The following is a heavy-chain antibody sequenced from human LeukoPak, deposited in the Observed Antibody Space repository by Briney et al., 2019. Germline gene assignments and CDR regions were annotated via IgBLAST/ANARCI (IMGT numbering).Heavy chain of an antibody. V-gene: IGHV4-34*01. J-gene: IGHJ5*02. CDR2: INHSGST. CDR1: GGSFRGYY. Sequence: SETLSLTCAVYGGSFRGYYWSWIRQPPGKGLGWIGEINHSGSTNYNPSLKSRVTISVDTSKNQFSLKLSSVTAADTAVYYCARGYWFDPWGQGTLVTVSS. CDR3: ARGYWFDP.